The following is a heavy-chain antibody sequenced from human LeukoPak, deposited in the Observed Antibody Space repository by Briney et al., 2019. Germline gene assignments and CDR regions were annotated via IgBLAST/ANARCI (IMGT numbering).Heavy chain of an antibody. Sequence: GGSLRLSCAVSGFTFRDYLMHWVRQAPGKGLVWVSRINIDDTHAYADSVEGRFTISRDKRKNTLYLQMNSLRAEDTAVYFCGRGGDGIDIWGQGTTVIVSS. CDR1: GFTFRDYL. J-gene: IGHJ3*02. CDR3: GRGGDGIDI. V-gene: IGHV3-74*01. CDR2: INIDDT.